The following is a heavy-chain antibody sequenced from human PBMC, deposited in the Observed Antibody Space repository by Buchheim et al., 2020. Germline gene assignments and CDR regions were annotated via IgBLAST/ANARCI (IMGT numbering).Heavy chain of an antibody. V-gene: IGHV4-30-4*01. D-gene: IGHD3-16*02. CDR1: GASISTGDYY. Sequence: QVQLQESGPGLVKPSQTLSLTCTVSGASISTGDYYWSWIRQPPGKGLEWIGYIYYSGTTYYNPSLKSRVTISVDTSKNEFSLKLSSVTAADTAVYYCARGYNYVRESYRYFDYWGQGTL. CDR3: ARGYNYVRESYRYFDY. CDR2: IYYSGTT. J-gene: IGHJ4*02.